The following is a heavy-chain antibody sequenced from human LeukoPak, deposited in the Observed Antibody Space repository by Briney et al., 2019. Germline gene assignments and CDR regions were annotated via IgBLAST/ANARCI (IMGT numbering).Heavy chain of an antibody. CDR2: ISSSGSTI. J-gene: IGHJ3*02. CDR3: ARDCGGDCFDAFDI. V-gene: IGHV3-48*03. D-gene: IGHD2-21*02. Sequence: GGSLRLSCAASGFTFSSYTMKCVRHAPGKGLECLSYISSSGSTIYYADSVKGRFTISRDEAKNSLYLQINSLRVEDTAVYYCARDCGGDCFDAFDIRGRGTMVTVSS. CDR1: GFTFSSYT.